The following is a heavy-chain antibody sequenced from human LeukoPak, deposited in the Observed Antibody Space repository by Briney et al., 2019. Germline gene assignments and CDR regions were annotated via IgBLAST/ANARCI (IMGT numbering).Heavy chain of an antibody. CDR3: ARGRPYYSSSSGLVDY. D-gene: IGHD6-6*01. V-gene: IGHV1-2*02. CDR2: INPNSGGT. J-gene: IGHJ4*02. Sequence: GASVKVSCKASGYTFSGYYMHWVRQAPGQGLEWMGWINPNSGGTNYAQKFQGRVTMTRDTSISTAYMELSRLRSDDTAVYYCARGRPYYSSSSGLVDYWGQGTLVTVSS. CDR1: GYTFSGYY.